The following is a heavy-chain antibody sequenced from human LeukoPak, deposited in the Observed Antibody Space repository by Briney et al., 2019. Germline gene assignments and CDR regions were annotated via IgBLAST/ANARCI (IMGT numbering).Heavy chain of an antibody. CDR1: GFTFSSYE. CDR2: INSDESST. Sequence: GGSLRLSCAASGFTFSSYEMNWVRQAPGKGLVWVSRINSDESSTIYADSVKGRFTISRDNAKNTLYLQMNSLRGEDTAVYYCAREGDSSGYYLDAVDIWGQGTMVTVSS. D-gene: IGHD3-22*01. V-gene: IGHV3-74*01. CDR3: AREGDSSGYYLDAVDI. J-gene: IGHJ3*02.